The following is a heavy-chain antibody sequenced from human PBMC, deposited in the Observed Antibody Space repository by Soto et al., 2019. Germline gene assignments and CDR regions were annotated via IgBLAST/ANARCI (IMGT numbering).Heavy chain of an antibody. J-gene: IGHJ6*02. CDR1: GFTFSSYE. V-gene: IGHV3-48*03. CDR3: ARVPRNFYYNGMDV. CDR2: ISSSGSTK. Sequence: GESLRLSCEGSGFTFSSYEMNWVRQAPGKGLEWVSYISSSGSTKNYADSVKGRFTISRDNVKNSLYLQMNSLRAEDTAVYYCARVPRNFYYNGMDVWGQGTTVTVSS.